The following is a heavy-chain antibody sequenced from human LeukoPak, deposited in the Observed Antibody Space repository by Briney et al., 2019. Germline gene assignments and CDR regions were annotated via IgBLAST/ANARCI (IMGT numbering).Heavy chain of an antibody. D-gene: IGHD6-19*01. CDR2: IKQDGSEK. CDR1: GFTFSSYW. Sequence: PGGSLRLSCAASGFTFSSYWMSWVRQAPGKGLEWVANIKQDGSEKYYVDSVKGRFTISRDNAKNSLYLQMNSLRAEDTAVYCCARVEGVASGWFPFDYWGQGTLVTVSS. CDR3: ARVEGVASGWFPFDY. J-gene: IGHJ4*02. V-gene: IGHV3-7*01.